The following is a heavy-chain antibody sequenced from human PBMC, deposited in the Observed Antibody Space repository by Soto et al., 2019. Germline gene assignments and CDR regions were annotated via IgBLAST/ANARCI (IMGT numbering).Heavy chain of an antibody. CDR1: GYTFTTYT. Sequence: QVQLVQSGAEVKKPGASVMLSCKASGYTFTTYTMNWVRQAPGQRLEWMGWINPVNGNTKSSQKFQDRVIITRDTSASTAYMELRSLRSEDTAVYYCARGIATGQRDPWGQETLVIVSS. V-gene: IGHV1-3*01. J-gene: IGHJ5*02. CDR2: INPVNGNT. D-gene: IGHD6-25*01. CDR3: ARGIATGQRDP.